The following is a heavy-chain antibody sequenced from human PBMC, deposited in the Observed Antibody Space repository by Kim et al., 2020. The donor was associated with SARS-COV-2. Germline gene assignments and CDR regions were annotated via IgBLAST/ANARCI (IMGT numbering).Heavy chain of an antibody. J-gene: IGHJ6*02. V-gene: IGHV3-7*01. D-gene: IGHD3-10*02. Sequence: GGSLRLSCAASGFPFSSYWMSWVRQAPGKGLEWVANIKQDGSEKYYVDSVKGRFTISRDNAKNSLYLQMNSLRAEDTAVYYCARDRLFGGYYYGMDVWGQGTTVTVS. CDR2: IKQDGSEK. CDR3: ARDRLFGGYYYGMDV. CDR1: GFPFSSYW.